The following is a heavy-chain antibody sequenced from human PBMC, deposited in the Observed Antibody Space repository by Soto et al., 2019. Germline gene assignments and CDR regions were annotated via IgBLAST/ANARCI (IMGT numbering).Heavy chain of an antibody. V-gene: IGHV4-39*02. CDR3: ARFYGNAFDV. D-gene: IGHD3-10*01. CDR2: IYYDGST. CDR1: GVSITTRSYN. Sequence: SVKRSLTCSVSGVSITTRSYNLEWKRQPPGKGLEWIGTIYYDGSTSYNPSLRSQVTISVDTSKNHFALKVNSVTAADTAVYYCARFYGNAFDVWGRGTVVKVSS. J-gene: IGHJ3*01.